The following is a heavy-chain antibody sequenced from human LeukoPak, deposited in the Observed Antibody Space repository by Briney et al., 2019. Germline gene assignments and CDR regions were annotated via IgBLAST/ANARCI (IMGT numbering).Heavy chain of an antibody. D-gene: IGHD4-17*01. CDR2: IYPSDSDT. Sequence: HGESLKISCKGPGYSFTTYWIGWVRQMPGKGLEWMGIIYPSDSDTRYSPSSQGQVTISADKSISTAYLQWSSLKAPDTAMYYWARHNYGDYEDWYFDLWGRGTLVTVSS. CDR3: ARHNYGDYEDWYFDL. CDR1: GYSFTTYW. J-gene: IGHJ2*01. V-gene: IGHV5-51*01.